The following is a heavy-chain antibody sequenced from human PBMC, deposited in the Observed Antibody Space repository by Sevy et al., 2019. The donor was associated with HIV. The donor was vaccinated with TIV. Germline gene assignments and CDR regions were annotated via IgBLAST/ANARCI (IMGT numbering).Heavy chain of an antibody. Sequence: ASVKVSCKASGYTCTGDYIHWVRQASGQGLEWVGWIKPNNGDTKYARDFQGRVTMTRDTSINTAYMELSGLRSDDTAVYYCAKDPSIAGSSFYGLDVWGQGTAVTVSS. J-gene: IGHJ6*02. CDR3: AKDPSIAGSSFYGLDV. CDR1: GYTCTGDY. D-gene: IGHD2-21*01. V-gene: IGHV1-2*02. CDR2: IKPNNGDT.